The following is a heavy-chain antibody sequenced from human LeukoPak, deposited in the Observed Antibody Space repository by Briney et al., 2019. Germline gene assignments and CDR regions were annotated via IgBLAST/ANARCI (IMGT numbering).Heavy chain of an antibody. J-gene: IGHJ4*02. D-gene: IGHD2-21*02. CDR3: TRDAGTAGAERLDY. V-gene: IGHV3-30-3*01. Sequence: GGSLRLSCAASGFTFSSYAMQWVRQAPGKGLQWVAFISYDGSNKFYGDSVKGRFTISRDNAKNTLYLQMNSLRAEDTAVYYCTRDAGTAGAERLDYWGQGTLVTVSS. CDR2: ISYDGSNK. CDR1: GFTFSSYA.